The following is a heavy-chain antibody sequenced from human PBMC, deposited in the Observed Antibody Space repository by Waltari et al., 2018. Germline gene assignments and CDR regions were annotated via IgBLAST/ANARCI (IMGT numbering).Heavy chain of an antibody. V-gene: IGHV4-59*08. Sequence: QVQLQESGPGLVKPSETLSLPCTVSGGSISNYYWSWIRQSPGKGLEWIGSIYYSGSTNYTRSLKSRVPLSGDTSKNHFSLKLSSVTAADTALYYCARQGHYDFWTGYYLFDYWGQGTLVTVSS. J-gene: IGHJ4*02. CDR2: IYYSGST. CDR1: GGSISNYY. CDR3: ARQGHYDFWTGYYLFDY. D-gene: IGHD3-3*01.